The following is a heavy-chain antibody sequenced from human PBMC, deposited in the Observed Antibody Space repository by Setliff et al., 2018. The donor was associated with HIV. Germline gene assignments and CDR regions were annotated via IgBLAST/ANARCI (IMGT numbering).Heavy chain of an antibody. Sequence: PSETLSLTCTVSGGSISSGSYYWSWIRQPAGKGLEWIGHIYTSGSTNYNPSLKSRVTISVDTSKNQFSLKLSSVTAADTALYYCARDWGGPLDYWGQGTLVTVSS. CDR3: ARDWGGPLDY. CDR2: IYTSGST. V-gene: IGHV4-61*09. D-gene: IGHD7-27*01. J-gene: IGHJ4*02. CDR1: GGSISSGSYY.